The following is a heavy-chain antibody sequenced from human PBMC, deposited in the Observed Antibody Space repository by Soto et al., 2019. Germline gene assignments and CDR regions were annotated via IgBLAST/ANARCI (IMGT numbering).Heavy chain of an antibody. Sequence: ASVKVSCKASGYTFSDFDINWLRQAAGQGREWMGWMNAKSGDTFSAQRLQGKFNMTWDTSLSTAYMEVGSLTSDDAAIYYCARGNPFNYAGFDVWGQGTTVTVSS. CDR3: ARGNPFNYAGFDV. CDR1: GYTFSDFD. J-gene: IGHJ6*02. V-gene: IGHV1-8*01. CDR2: MNAKSGDT. D-gene: IGHD3-16*01.